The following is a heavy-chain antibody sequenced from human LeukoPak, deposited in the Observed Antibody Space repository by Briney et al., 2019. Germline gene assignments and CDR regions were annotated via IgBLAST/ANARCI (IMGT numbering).Heavy chain of an antibody. J-gene: IGHJ4*02. D-gene: IGHD2-15*01. CDR3: TRGYCSGGSCYSGDY. CDR1: GFTLSDHY. Sequence: GGSLRLSCAASGFTLSDHYMDWVRQAPGKGLEGVGRTRNKANSYTTEYAASVKGRFTIPRDDSKNSLYLQMNSLNTDDTAVYYCTRGYCSGGSCYSGDYWGQGTLVTVSS. V-gene: IGHV3-72*01. CDR2: TRNKANSYTT.